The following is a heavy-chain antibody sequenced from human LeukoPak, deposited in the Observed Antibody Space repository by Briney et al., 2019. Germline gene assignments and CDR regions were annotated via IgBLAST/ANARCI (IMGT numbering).Heavy chain of an antibody. CDR2: ISAYNGNT. D-gene: IGHD3-22*01. CDR1: GYTFTSYG. J-gene: IGHJ4*02. Sequence: ASVKVSCKASGYTFTSYGISWVRQAPGQGLEWMGWISAYNGNTNYAQKLQGRVTMTTDTSTSTAYMELSSLRSEDTAVYYCATGVVVITNFDYWGQGTLVTVSS. CDR3: ATGVVVITNFDY. V-gene: IGHV1-18*01.